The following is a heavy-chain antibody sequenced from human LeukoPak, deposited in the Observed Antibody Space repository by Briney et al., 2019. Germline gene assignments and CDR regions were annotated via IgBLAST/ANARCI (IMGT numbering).Heavy chain of an antibody. Sequence: ASMKVSCKASGYTFTGYYMHWVRQAPGQGLEWMGWINPNSGGANYAQKFQGRVTMTRDTSISTAYMELSRLRSDDTAVYYCARRVAAGAGFDYWGQGTLVTVSS. J-gene: IGHJ4*02. CDR1: GYTFTGYY. D-gene: IGHD6-13*01. CDR2: INPNSGGA. V-gene: IGHV1-2*02. CDR3: ARRVAAGAGFDY.